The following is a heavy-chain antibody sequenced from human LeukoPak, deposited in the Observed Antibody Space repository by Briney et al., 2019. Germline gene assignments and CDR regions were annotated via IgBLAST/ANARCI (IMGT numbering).Heavy chain of an antibody. CDR1: GFTFSSYG. CDR3: ARDIGIAVAGTLYYYYYGMDV. Sequence: GGSLRLSCAASGFTFSSYGMHWVRQAPGKGLEWVAVIWYDGSNKYYADSVKGRFTISRDNSKNTLYLQMNSLRAEDTAAYYCARDIGIAVAGTLYYYYYGMDVWGQGTTVTVSS. D-gene: IGHD6-19*01. CDR2: IWYDGSNK. J-gene: IGHJ6*02. V-gene: IGHV3-33*01.